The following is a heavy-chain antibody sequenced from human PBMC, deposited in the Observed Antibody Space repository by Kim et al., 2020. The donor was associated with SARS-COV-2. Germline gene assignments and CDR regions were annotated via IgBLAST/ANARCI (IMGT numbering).Heavy chain of an antibody. V-gene: IGHV3-15*01. CDR3: TTDFMVRGVIIHPPFDY. CDR1: GFTFSNAW. D-gene: IGHD3-10*01. CDR2: IKSKTDGGTT. J-gene: IGHJ4*02. Sequence: GGSLRLSCAVSGFTFSNAWMSWVRQAPGKGLEWVGRIKSKTDGGTTDYAAPVKGRFTISRDDSKNTLYLQMNSLKTEDTAVYYCTTDFMVRGVIIHPPFDYWGQGTLVTVSS.